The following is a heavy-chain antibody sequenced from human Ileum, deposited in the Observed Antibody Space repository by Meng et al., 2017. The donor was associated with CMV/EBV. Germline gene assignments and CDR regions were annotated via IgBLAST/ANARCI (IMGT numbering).Heavy chain of an antibody. V-gene: IGHV4-4*07. CDR3: ARGSSSWAFDY. CDR1: GGSISGYY. Sequence: QVQLQESGPGLVKPSETLSLTCTVSGGSISGYYWSWIRQPATKRLEWIGRVYSSGSTDYNPSLQSRVTMSVDTSKNQFSLKLSSVTAADTAVYYCARGSSSWAFDYWGQGTLVTVSS. CDR2: VYSSGST. D-gene: IGHD2-2*01. J-gene: IGHJ4*02.